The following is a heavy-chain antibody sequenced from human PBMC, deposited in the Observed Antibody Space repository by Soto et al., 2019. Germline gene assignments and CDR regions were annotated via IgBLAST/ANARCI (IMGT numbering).Heavy chain of an antibody. CDR3: ARDHRWGYEYGDYGDS. V-gene: IGHV3-20*04. CDR1: GFNLDEYG. Sequence: EVQLVESGGGVVRPGGSLRLACAVSGFNLDEYGMSWVRQAPGKGLEWVSGIHRNGFSTSYADSVKGRFTISRDDAKNSLYLQMNSLRAEDTAFYYCARDHRWGYEYGDYGDSWGQGTLVTVSS. J-gene: IGHJ5*01. D-gene: IGHD4-17*01. CDR2: IHRNGFST.